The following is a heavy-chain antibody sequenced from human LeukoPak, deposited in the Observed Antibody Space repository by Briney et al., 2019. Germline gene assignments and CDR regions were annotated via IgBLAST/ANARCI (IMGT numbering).Heavy chain of an antibody. CDR2: ISGSGVST. Sequence: GGSLRLSCAASGFTFSSYAMSWVRQAPGQGLEWVSGISGSGVSTYYADPVKGRFTISRDNSKNTLYLQMNSLRAEDTAVYYCAKAGSGWIFDNWGQGTLVTVSS. J-gene: IGHJ4*02. V-gene: IGHV3-23*01. CDR1: GFTFSSYA. D-gene: IGHD6-19*01. CDR3: AKAGSGWIFDN.